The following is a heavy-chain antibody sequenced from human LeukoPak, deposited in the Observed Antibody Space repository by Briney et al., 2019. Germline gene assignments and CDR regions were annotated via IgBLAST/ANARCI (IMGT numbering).Heavy chain of an antibody. D-gene: IGHD2-2*01. V-gene: IGHV6-1*01. CDR1: GDSVSSNSVT. CDR3: ARRLTQYDCFDP. CDR2: TYCRSTWYN. Sequence: SQTLSLTCAISGDSVSSNSVTWNWIRQSPSRGLEWLVRTYCRSTWYNDYAVSVRGRITVNPDTSKNQFSLHLNSVTPEDTAVYYCARRLTQYDCFDPWGQGILVTVSS. J-gene: IGHJ5*02.